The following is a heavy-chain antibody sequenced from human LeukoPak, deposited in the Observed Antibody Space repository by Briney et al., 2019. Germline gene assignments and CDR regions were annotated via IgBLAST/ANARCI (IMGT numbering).Heavy chain of an antibody. V-gene: IGHV4-59*01. Sequence: SETLSLTCTVSGGFISSYYWSWIRQPPGKGLEWIGYIYYSGSTNYNPSLKSRVTISVDTSKNQFSLKLSSVTAADTAVYYCARGGYSSSWFLNWFDPWGQGTLVTVSS. CDR2: IYYSGST. CDR3: ARGGYSSSWFLNWFDP. CDR1: GGFISSYY. J-gene: IGHJ5*02. D-gene: IGHD6-13*01.